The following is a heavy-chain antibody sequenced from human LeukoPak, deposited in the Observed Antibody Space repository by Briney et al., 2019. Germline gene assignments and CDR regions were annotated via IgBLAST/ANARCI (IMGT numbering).Heavy chain of an antibody. D-gene: IGHD2-21*02. Sequence: SETLSLTCAVYGGSFSGYYWSWIRQPPGKGLEWIGEINHSGSTNYNPSLKSRGTISVDTSKNQFSLKLSAVTAADPAVYYCARGPTYCGGDYYFRGFDYWGQGTLVPVSS. V-gene: IGHV4-34*01. CDR1: GGSFSGYY. J-gene: IGHJ4*02. CDR3: ARGPTYCGGDYYFRGFDY. CDR2: INHSGST.